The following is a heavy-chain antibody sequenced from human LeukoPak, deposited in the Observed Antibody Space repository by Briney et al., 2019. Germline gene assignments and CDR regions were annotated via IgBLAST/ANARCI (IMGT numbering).Heavy chain of an antibody. CDR2: INHSGCT. D-gene: IGHD4-17*01. Sequence: SETLSLTCAVYGGSFSGYYWSWIRQPPGKGLEWIGEINHSGCTNYNPSLKSRVTISVDTSKNQFSLKLSSVTAADTAVYYCARGGRYVEFDYWGQGTLVTVSS. J-gene: IGHJ4*02. V-gene: IGHV4-34*01. CDR1: GGSFSGYY. CDR3: ARGGRYVEFDY.